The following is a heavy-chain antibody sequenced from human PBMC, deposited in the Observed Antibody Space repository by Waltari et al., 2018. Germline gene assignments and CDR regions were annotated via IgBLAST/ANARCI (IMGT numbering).Heavy chain of an antibody. CDR1: GYSISSGYY. CDR3: ARHTTTGTTSEY. V-gene: IGHV4-38-2*01. CDR2: IYHSGST. D-gene: IGHD1-1*01. Sequence: QVQLQESGPGLVKPSETLSLTCAVSGYSISSGYYWGWIRQPPGKGLEWIGSIYHSGSTYYNPSLKSRGTISVDTSKNQFSLKLSSVTAADTAVYYCARHTTTGTTSEYWGQGTLVTVSS. J-gene: IGHJ4*02.